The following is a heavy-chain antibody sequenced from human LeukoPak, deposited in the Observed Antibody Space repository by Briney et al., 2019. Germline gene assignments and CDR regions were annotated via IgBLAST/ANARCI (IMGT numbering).Heavy chain of an antibody. CDR2: INSDESST. J-gene: IGHJ6*02. CDR3: ARGFRSAVAV. Sequence: GGSLRLSCAASEFTFSNHWMHWVRQAPGKGLMWVSHINSDESSTTYADSVKGRFTTSRDKARNTLYLQMNSLRAEGTAVYYCARGFRSAVAVWGQGTTVIVSS. CDR1: EFTFSNHW. D-gene: IGHD3-10*01. V-gene: IGHV3-74*01.